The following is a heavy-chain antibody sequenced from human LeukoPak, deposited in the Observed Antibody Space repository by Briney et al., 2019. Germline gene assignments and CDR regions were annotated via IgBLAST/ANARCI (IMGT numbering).Heavy chain of an antibody. CDR1: GGSFSGYY. J-gene: IGHJ4*02. CDR3: ARRLGLLWFGELPYFDY. CDR2: INHSGST. Sequence: PSETLSLTCAVYGGSFSGYYWSWIRQPPGKGLEWIGEINHSGSTYYNPSLKSRVTISVDTSKNQFSLKLSSVTAADTAVYYCARRLGLLWFGELPYFDYWGQGTLVTVSS. V-gene: IGHV4-34*01. D-gene: IGHD3-10*01.